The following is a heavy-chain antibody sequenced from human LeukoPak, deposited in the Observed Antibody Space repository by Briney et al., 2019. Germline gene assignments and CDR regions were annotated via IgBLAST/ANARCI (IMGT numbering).Heavy chain of an antibody. CDR1: GFTFSNFA. V-gene: IGHV3-7*01. D-gene: IGHD2-2*01. CDR3: ASSRWPIAY. Sequence: GGSLRLSCAASGFTFSNFAMSWVRQAPGKGLEWVANIKQDGSEKYYVDSVKGRFTISRDNAKNSLYLQMNSLRVEDTAVYYCASSRWPIAYWGQGPLSPSPQ. CDR2: IKQDGSEK. J-gene: IGHJ4*02.